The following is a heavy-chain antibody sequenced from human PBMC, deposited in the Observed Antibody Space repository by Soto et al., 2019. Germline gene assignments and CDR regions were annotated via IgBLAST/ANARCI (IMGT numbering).Heavy chain of an antibody. D-gene: IGHD5-12*01. CDR3: AREVRGYGSIDY. V-gene: IGHV1-8*01. CDR2: MNPNSGNT. J-gene: IGHJ4*02. CDR1: GYTFTIYD. Sequence: ASVKVSCKASGYTFTIYDINWVLQATGQGLEWMGWMNPNSGNTGYAQKFQGRVTMTRNTSISTAYMELSSLRSEDTAVYYCAREVRGYGSIDYWGQGTLVTVSS.